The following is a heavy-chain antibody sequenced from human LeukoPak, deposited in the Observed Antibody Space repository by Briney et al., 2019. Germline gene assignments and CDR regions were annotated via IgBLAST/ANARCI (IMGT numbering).Heavy chain of an antibody. CDR2: INPSGGST. V-gene: IGHV1-46*01. CDR1: GYTFTSYY. Sequence: KXSGYTFTSYYMHWVRQAPGQGLEWMGIINPSGGSTSYAQKFQGRVTMTRDTSTSTVYMELSSLRSEDTAVYYCEXXGXXYDSSGYHTHDYWGQGTLVTVSS. CDR3: EXXGXXYDSSGYHTHDY. D-gene: IGHD3-22*01. J-gene: IGHJ4*02.